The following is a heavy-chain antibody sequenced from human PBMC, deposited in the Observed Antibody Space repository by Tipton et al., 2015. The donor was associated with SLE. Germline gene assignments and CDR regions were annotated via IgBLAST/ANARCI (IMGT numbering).Heavy chain of an antibody. V-gene: IGHV4-4*07. CDR3: VRARGSGGLSWFDP. J-gene: IGHJ5*02. CDR1: GGSVSTNF. CDR2: IFPFGSP. Sequence: TLSLTCTVSGGSVSTNFWSSIRQPAGKGLELIGHIFPFGSPKYNPSLKSRVTMSVDTSRNRLSMSLTSVTVADSAVYYCVRARGSGGLSWFDPWGQGIPVTVSS. D-gene: IGHD3-10*01.